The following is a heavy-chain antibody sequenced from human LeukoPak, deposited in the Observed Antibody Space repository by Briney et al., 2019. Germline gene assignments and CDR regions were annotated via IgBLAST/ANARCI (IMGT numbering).Heavy chain of an antibody. CDR1: GGSISSGDYY. J-gene: IGHJ5*02. CDR3: ARGLGIHYYGSGRGWFDP. Sequence: SETLSLTCTVSGGSISSGDYYWSWIRQPPGKGLEWIGYIYYSGSTYYNPSLKSRVTISVDTSKNQFSLKLSSVTAADTAVYYCARGLGIHYYGSGRGWFDPWGQGTLVTVSS. V-gene: IGHV4-30-4*01. CDR2: IYYSGST. D-gene: IGHD3-10*01.